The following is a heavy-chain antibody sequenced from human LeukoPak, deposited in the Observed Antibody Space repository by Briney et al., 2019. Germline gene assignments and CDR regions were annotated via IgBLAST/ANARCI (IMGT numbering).Heavy chain of an antibody. CDR3: ARVVKRGYTYGYFDY. V-gene: IGHV5-51*01. CDR1: GYSSW. Sequence: GESLKISCKGSGYSSWIGWVCQMPGKGLGWMGIISPGDSDTRYSPSFLGQVTISADKSISTAYLQWSSLKASDTAMYYCARVVKRGYTYGYFDYWGQGTLVTVSS. D-gene: IGHD5-18*01. CDR2: ISPGDSDT. J-gene: IGHJ4*02.